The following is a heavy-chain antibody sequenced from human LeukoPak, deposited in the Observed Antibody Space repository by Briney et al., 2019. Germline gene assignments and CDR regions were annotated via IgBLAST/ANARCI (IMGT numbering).Heavy chain of an antibody. Sequence: SETLSLTCTVSGGSISSYYWSWIRQPPGKGLEWIGYIYYSGSTSYNPSLKSRVTISVDTSKKQFSLKLSSVTAADTALYYCARVTGYMIEDYFDYWGQGTLVTVSS. CDR2: IYYSGST. V-gene: IGHV4-59*01. D-gene: IGHD3-22*01. CDR1: GGSISSYY. CDR3: ARVTGYMIEDYFDY. J-gene: IGHJ4*02.